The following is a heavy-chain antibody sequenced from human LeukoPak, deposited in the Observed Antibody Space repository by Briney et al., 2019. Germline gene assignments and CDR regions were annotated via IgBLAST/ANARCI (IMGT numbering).Heavy chain of an antibody. V-gene: IGHV3-74*01. J-gene: IGHJ3*02. D-gene: IGHD3-9*01. CDR1: GFTFGNYW. CDR3: ARGQTYYDDSTGYHYYAFDI. CDR2: INSDGSST. Sequence: PGGSLRLSCAASGFTFGNYWMHWVRHAPGKGLVWVSRINSDGSSTNYADSVRGRFTISRDNAKKTLYLQMNSLRAEDTAVYYCARGQTYYDDSTGYHYYAFDIWGQGTMVTVSS.